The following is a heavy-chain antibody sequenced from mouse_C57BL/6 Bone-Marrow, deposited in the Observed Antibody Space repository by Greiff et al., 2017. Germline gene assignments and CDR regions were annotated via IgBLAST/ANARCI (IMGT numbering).Heavy chain of an antibody. Sequence: QVQLQQPGAELVMPGASVKLSCKASGYTFTSYWMHWVKQRPGQGLEWIGEIDPSDSYTNYNQKFKGKSTLTVDKSSSTAYMQLSSLTSEDSAVYYCAREGIRSNYVLFAYWGQGTLVTVSA. D-gene: IGHD2-5*01. V-gene: IGHV1-69*01. J-gene: IGHJ3*01. CDR3: AREGIRSNYVLFAY. CDR1: GYTFTSYW. CDR2: IDPSDSYT.